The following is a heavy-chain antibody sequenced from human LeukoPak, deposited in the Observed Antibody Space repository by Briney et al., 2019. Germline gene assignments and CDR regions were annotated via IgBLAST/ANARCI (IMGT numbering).Heavy chain of an antibody. CDR3: AREDGYCSGGNCYSYFDS. CDR2: ISHDGSNK. Sequence: GRSLRLSCAASGFTFSSYAMHWVRQAPGKGLEWVAVISHDGSNKYYADSVKGRFTITRDNTRSSLFLQMYSLRAEDTAVYFCAREDGYCSGGNCYSYFDSWGQGTLVTVSS. J-gene: IGHJ4*02. D-gene: IGHD2-15*01. V-gene: IGHV3-30*04. CDR1: GFTFSSYA.